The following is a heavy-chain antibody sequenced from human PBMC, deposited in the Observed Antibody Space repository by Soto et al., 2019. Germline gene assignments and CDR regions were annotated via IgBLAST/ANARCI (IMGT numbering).Heavy chain of an antibody. D-gene: IGHD3-9*01. J-gene: IGHJ4*02. Sequence: GGSLRLSCAASGFTFSSYAMSWVRQAPGKGLEWVSAISGSGGSTYYADSVKGRFTISRDNSKNTLYLQMNSLRAEDTAVYYCAKAYDILTGYYLPYYFDYWGQGTLVTVSS. CDR2: ISGSGGST. V-gene: IGHV3-23*01. CDR1: GFTFSSYA. CDR3: AKAYDILTGYYLPYYFDY.